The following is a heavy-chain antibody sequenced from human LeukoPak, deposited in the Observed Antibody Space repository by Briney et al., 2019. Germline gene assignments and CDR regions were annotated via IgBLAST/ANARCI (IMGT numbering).Heavy chain of an antibody. Sequence: GGSLRLSCAASGFTFSTYAINWVRQAPGKGLEWVSGISWNSGSIGYADSVKGRFTISRDNAKNSLYLQMNSLRAEDTALYYCAKAGYSSSHHFDYWGQGTLVTVSS. CDR2: ISWNSGSI. CDR3: AKAGYSSSHHFDY. J-gene: IGHJ4*02. D-gene: IGHD6-6*01. CDR1: GFTFSTYA. V-gene: IGHV3-9*01.